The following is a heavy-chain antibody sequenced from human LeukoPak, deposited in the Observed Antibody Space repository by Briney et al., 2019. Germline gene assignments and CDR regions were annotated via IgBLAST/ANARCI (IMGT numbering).Heavy chain of an antibody. D-gene: IGHD3-10*01. Sequence: SETLSLTCTVSGGSISSSSYYWVWIRQPPGKGLEWIGTIYYSGSNYYNPSLKGRVFISADTSKNEISLRVRSVTPADTAFYYCARAYFYGLGSRSYYLDGWGQGALVSVSA. CDR2: IYYSGSN. V-gene: IGHV4-39*01. CDR3: ARAYFYGLGSRSYYLDG. J-gene: IGHJ4*02. CDR1: GGSISSSSYY.